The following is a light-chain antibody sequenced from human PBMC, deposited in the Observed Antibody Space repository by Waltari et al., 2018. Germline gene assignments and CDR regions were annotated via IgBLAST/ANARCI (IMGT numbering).Light chain of an antibody. CDR1: QSISHY. V-gene: IGKV1-39*01. CDR3: QQSWDAPRT. Sequence: DIQMTQSPSSLSASVGDRVTITCRASQSISHYLNWYQVKPGKAPYLLIYATSGLQSGVPSRFSGSASGTDFTLTISGLQPDDFGTYFCQQSWDAPRTFGQGTKVELK. CDR2: ATS. J-gene: IGKJ1*01.